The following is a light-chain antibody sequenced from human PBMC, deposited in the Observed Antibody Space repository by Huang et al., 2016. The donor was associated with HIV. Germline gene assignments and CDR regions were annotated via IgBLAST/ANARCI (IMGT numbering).Light chain of an antibody. V-gene: IGKV1-27*01. CDR3: QKYNDVPRT. CDR1: QDIDAY. CDR2: AAS. Sequence: DIQMTHSPSSLSASIGDRITISCRASQDIDAYLAWYQHKPGKVPHLLIYAASTLQSGVPSRFSGSGSGTNFTLTIGSLQPEDVGSYYCQKYNDVPRTFGHGTKVEIK. J-gene: IGKJ1*01.